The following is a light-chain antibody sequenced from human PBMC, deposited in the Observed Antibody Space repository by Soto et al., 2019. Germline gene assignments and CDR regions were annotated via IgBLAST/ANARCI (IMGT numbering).Light chain of an antibody. CDR2: FVS. Sequence: DIVMTQSPLSLPVTLGQPASISCRSSQSLVYTDGETYLSWLHQRPGQSPRRLIYFVSNRDSGVPDRFRGSGSGTDFTLKISRVEAEDVGVYYCMQAKTWPLTFGGGTKVEIK. V-gene: IGKV2-30*01. CDR1: QSLVYTDGETY. CDR3: MQAKTWPLT. J-gene: IGKJ4*01.